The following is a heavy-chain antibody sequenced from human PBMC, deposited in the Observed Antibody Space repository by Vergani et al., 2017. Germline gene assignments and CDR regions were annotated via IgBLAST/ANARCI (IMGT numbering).Heavy chain of an antibody. Sequence: EVQLVESGGGLVQPGGSLRLSCAASGFTFSSYAMSWVRQAPGKGLEWVSYISSSGSTIYYADSVKGRFTISRDNAKNSLYLQMNSLRAEDTAVYYCARDGGDTAMVDYWGQGTLVTVSS. V-gene: IGHV3-48*03. CDR1: GFTFSSYA. D-gene: IGHD5-18*01. CDR2: ISSSGSTI. J-gene: IGHJ4*02. CDR3: ARDGGDTAMVDY.